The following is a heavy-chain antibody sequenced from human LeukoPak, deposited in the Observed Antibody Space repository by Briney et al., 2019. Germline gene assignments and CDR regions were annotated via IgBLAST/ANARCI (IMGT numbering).Heavy chain of an antibody. V-gene: IGHV3-66*01. Sequence: GGSLRLSCAASGFTVSTNYMSWVRQAPGKGLEWVSVIYSGGFTYYADSVKGRFTISRDNSKNTLYLQMNSLRAEDTAVYYCARDPLYQVENYYYYYGMDVWGQGTTVTVSS. CDR3: ARDPLYQVENYYYYYGMDV. D-gene: IGHD2-2*01. CDR1: GFTVSTNY. CDR2: IYSGGFT. J-gene: IGHJ6*02.